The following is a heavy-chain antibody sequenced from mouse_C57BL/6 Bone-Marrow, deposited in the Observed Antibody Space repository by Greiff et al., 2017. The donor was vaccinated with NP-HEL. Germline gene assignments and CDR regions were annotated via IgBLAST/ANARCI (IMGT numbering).Heavy chain of an antibody. CDR2: IYPSDSET. CDR1: GYTFTSYW. Sequence: VQLQQPGAELVRPGSSVKLSCKASGYTFTSYWMDWVKQRPGQGLEWIGNIYPSDSETHYNQKFKDKATLTVDKSSSTAYMQLSSLTSEDSAVYYCARLGYYGSWYFDVWGTGTTVTVSS. D-gene: IGHD1-1*01. V-gene: IGHV1-61*01. CDR3: ARLGYYGSWYFDV. J-gene: IGHJ1*03.